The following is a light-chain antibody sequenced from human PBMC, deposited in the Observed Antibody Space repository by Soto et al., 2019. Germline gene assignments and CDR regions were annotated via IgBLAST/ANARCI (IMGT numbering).Light chain of an antibody. CDR2: SNN. V-gene: IGLV1-44*01. CDR3: AAWDDSLNGVV. CDR1: SSNIGSNT. Sequence: QSVLTQPPSASGTPGQRVTLSCSGSSSNIGSNTVNWYQQLPGTAPKLLIYSNNQRPSGVPDRFSGSKSGTSASLAISGLQSEDEGDYYCAAWDDSLNGVVFGGGTKLTVL. J-gene: IGLJ2*01.